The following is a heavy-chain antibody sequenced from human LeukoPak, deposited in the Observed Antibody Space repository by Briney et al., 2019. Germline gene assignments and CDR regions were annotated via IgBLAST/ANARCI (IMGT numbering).Heavy chain of an antibody. CDR2: ISGSHGST. Sequence: PGGSLRLSCAASGFTFSSYVRSWVRQAPGKGLDWVSSISGSHGSTYYADSVKGRFTISRDNSKNTLYLQMNSLRAEDTAVYYCAKDTKFDPWGQGTLVTVSS. D-gene: IGHD3-3*01. J-gene: IGHJ5*02. CDR3: AKDTKFDP. CDR1: GFTFSSYV. V-gene: IGHV3-23*01.